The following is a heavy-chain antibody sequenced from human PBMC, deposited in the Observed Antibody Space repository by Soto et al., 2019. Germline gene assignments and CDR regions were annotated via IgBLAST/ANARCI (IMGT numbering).Heavy chain of an antibody. V-gene: IGHV4-4*02. J-gene: IGHJ4*02. CDR2: IHHNGDT. Sequence: QVQLQESGPGLVRPAGTLSLTCAVFGDSMNTNNWWSWVRQTPGKGLEWIGEIHHNGDTTYTPSLKSRVTMSLDKSKFHFSLSLTSVTAADTAVYYCARTRQSCTTSRCHDVYFDFWCRGTLVTVSS. D-gene: IGHD2-8*01. CDR1: GDSMNTNNW. CDR3: ARTRQSCTTSRCHDVYFDF.